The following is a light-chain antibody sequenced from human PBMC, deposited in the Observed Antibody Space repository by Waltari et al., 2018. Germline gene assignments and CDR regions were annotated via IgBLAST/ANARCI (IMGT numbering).Light chain of an antibody. CDR2: QDS. CDR1: HMGDKS. V-gene: IGLV3-1*01. J-gene: IGLJ2*01. Sequence: SYELTQPPSVSVSPGQTARITCSGAHMGDKSVCWYQQKPGQSPVMVIYQDSKRPSGIPDRFSGSNSGNTATLTISGTQAMDEADYYCQAWDSSTVVFGGGTKLTVL. CDR3: QAWDSSTVV.